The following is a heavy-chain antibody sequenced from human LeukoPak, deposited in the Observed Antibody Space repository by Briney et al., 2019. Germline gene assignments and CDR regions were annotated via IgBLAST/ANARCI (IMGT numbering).Heavy chain of an antibody. CDR3: ARGPGRYSSSWPNWFDP. J-gene: IGHJ5*02. Sequence: SQTLSLTCAISGDSVSSNSAAWNWIRQSPSRGPEWLGRTYYRSKWYNDYAVSVKSRITINPDTSKNQFSLQLNSVTPEDTAVYYCARGPGRYSSSWPNWFDPWGQGTLVTVSS. CDR1: GDSVSSNSAA. CDR2: TYYRSKWYN. D-gene: IGHD6-13*01. V-gene: IGHV6-1*01.